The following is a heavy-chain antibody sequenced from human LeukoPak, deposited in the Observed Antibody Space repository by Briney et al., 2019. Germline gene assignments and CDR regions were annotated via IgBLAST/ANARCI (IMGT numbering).Heavy chain of an antibody. V-gene: IGHV4-59*08. CDR2: IYYSGST. D-gene: IGHD6-19*01. J-gene: IGHJ3*02. CDR1: GGSISSYY. Sequence: SETLSPTCSVSGGSISSYYWSWIRRPPGKGLEWIGYIYYSGSTNYNPSLKSRVTMSVDTSKNQFSLKLTSVTAADTAVYYCARLRPVAGYDAFDIWGHGTMVTVSS. CDR3: ARLRPVAGYDAFDI.